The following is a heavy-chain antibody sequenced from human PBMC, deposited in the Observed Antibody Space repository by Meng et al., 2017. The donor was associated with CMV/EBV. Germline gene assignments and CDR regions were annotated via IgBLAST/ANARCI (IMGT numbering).Heavy chain of an antibody. Sequence: GESLKISCVVSGFTLKTQMMTWVRQAPGKGLEWVAGLGGAGGITLYADSVKGRFTISRDKSKNTLYLEMNSLRADDTALYLCAKDPIAHAGSYFDSWGQGTLVTVSS. CDR1: GFTLKTQM. V-gene: IGHV3-23*01. CDR2: LGGAGGIT. CDR3: AKDPIAHAGSYFDS. D-gene: IGHD2-15*01. J-gene: IGHJ4*02.